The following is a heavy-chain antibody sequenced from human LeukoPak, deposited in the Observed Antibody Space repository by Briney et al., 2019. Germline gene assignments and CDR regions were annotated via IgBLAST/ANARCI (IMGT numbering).Heavy chain of an antibody. J-gene: IGHJ5*02. CDR2: MNLNSGNT. V-gene: IGHV1-8*01. CDR1: GYTFTNYD. Sequence: GASVKVSCKASGYTFTNYDINWVRQATGQGLEWMGWMNLNSGNTGYAQRFQGRITMTRDTSTSTAYMELSSLRSDDTAIYFCARMTYDGSGPNPNWFDPWGQGTQVTVSS. D-gene: IGHD3-22*01. CDR3: ARMTYDGSGPNPNWFDP.